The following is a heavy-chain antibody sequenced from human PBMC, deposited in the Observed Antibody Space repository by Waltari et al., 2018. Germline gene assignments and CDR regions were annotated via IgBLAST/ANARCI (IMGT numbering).Heavy chain of an antibody. D-gene: IGHD2-21*02. CDR3: ARFVTHDAFDI. V-gene: IGHV3-21*01. CDR1: GFTFSANT. CDR2: ISSSSSYI. Sequence: EVQLVESGGGLVKPGGSLRPTCSSSGFTFSANTRTWFRQASGKGLEWVSSISSSSSYIYYADSVKGRFTISRDNAKNSLYLQMNSLRAEDTAVYYCARFVTHDAFDIWGQGTMVTVSS. J-gene: IGHJ3*02.